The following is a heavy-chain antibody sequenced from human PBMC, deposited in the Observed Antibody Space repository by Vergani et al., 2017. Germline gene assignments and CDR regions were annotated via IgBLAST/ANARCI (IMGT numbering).Heavy chain of an antibody. V-gene: IGHV3-11*06. CDR3: ARAAGYSSGWADY. CDR1: GFTFSDYY. CDR2: ISSSSSYT. J-gene: IGHJ4*02. Sequence: VHLVESGGGLVKPGGSLRLSCAASGFTFSDYYMSWIRQAPGKGLEWFSYISSSSSYTNYANSVKGRFTISRDNAKNSLYLQMNSLRAEDTAVYYCARAAGYSSGWADYWGQGTLVTVSS. D-gene: IGHD6-19*01.